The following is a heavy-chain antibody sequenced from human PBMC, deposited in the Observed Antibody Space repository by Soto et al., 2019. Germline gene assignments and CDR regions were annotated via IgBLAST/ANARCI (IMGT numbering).Heavy chain of an antibody. CDR3: ARVVRYCISTSCYSYGMDV. Sequence: QVQLVQSGAEVKKPGSSVKVSCKASGGTFSSYAISWVRQAPGQGLEWMGGIIPIFGTANYEQKFQGRVTMPADETTSTAYMELGSVRSEDTAVYCCARVVRYCISTSCYSYGMDVWGQGTTVTVSS. D-gene: IGHD2-2*01. V-gene: IGHV1-69*12. J-gene: IGHJ6*02. CDR1: GGTFSSYA. CDR2: IIPIFGTA.